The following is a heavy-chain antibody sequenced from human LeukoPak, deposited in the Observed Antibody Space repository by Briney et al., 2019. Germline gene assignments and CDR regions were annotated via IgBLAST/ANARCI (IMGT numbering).Heavy chain of an antibody. D-gene: IGHD3-9*01. J-gene: IGHJ4*02. Sequence: GTSLRLSCVASGFTFTNYAMSWVRQAPGKGLEWVSAITGSDGSSYYAESVKGRFTISRDNSKNTLYLQVNSLRAEDTAVYYCAKWGDYDILTGYYVPDYWGQGTLVTVSS. CDR1: GFTFTNYA. V-gene: IGHV3-23*01. CDR3: AKWGDYDILTGYYVPDY. CDR2: ITGSDGSS.